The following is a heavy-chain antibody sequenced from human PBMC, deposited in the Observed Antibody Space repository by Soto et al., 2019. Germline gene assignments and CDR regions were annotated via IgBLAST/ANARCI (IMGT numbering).Heavy chain of an antibody. CDR2: IYYSGST. V-gene: IGHV4-59*01. Sequence: PSETLSLTCTVSGGSISSYYWSWIRQPPGKGLEWIGYIYYSGSTNYNPSLKSRVTISVDTSKNQFSLKLSSVTAADTAVYYCARTQTEYSSSWLWFDPWGQGTLVTVSS. CDR1: GGSISSYY. J-gene: IGHJ5*02. D-gene: IGHD6-13*01. CDR3: ARTQTEYSSSWLWFDP.